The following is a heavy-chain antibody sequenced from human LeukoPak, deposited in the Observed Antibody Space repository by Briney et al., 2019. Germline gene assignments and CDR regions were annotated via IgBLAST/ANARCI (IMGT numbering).Heavy chain of an antibody. Sequence: GGSLRLSCAASGFTFSTFALTWVRQAPGKGLEWVANIKQDGSEKYYVDSVKGRFTISRDNAKNSLYLQMNSLRAEDTAVYYCARDPGVDGTDVWGQGTTVTVSS. CDR1: GFTFSTFA. CDR3: ARDPGVDGTDV. CDR2: IKQDGSEK. D-gene: IGHD3-3*01. V-gene: IGHV3-7*01. J-gene: IGHJ6*02.